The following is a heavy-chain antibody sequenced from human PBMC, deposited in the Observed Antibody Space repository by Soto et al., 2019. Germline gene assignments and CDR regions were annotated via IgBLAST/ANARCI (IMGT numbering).Heavy chain of an antibody. V-gene: IGHV4-31*03. J-gene: IGHJ5*02. CDR2: IYYSGST. CDR1: GVSISSGGYY. CDR3: ARYSPPKKTYDSNPGWFDP. D-gene: IGHD3-22*01. Sequence: SETLSLTCTVSGVSISSGGYYWSWIRQHPGKGLEWIGYIYYSGSTYYNPSLKSRVTISVDTSKNQFSLKLSSVTAADTAVYFCARYSPPKKTYDSNPGWFDPWGQGTLVTVSS.